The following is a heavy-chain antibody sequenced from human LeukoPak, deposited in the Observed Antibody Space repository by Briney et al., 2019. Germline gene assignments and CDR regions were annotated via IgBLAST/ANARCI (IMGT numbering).Heavy chain of an antibody. CDR2: IYTSGST. J-gene: IGHJ4*02. CDR3: ARDRIYGSGSDHFDY. CDR1: GGSISSYY. Sequence: KASETLSLTCTVSGGSISSYYWSWIRQPAGKGLEWIGRIYTSGSTNYNPSLKSRVTISVDTSKNQFSLKLSSVTAADTAVYYCARDRIYGSGSDHFDYWGQGTLVTVSS. V-gene: IGHV4-4*07. D-gene: IGHD3-10*01.